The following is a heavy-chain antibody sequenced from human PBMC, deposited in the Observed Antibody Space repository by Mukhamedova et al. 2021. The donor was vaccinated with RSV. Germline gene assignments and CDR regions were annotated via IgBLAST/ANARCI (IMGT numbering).Heavy chain of an antibody. J-gene: IGHJ6*02. Sequence: GKGLEWVSSISSSSYIYYADSVKGRFTISRDNAKNSLYLQMNSLRAEDTAVYYCARGIDGMDVWGQGTTVTVSS. V-gene: IGHV3-69-1*01. CDR3: ARGIDGMDV. D-gene: IGHD2/OR15-2a*01. CDR2: ISSSSYI.